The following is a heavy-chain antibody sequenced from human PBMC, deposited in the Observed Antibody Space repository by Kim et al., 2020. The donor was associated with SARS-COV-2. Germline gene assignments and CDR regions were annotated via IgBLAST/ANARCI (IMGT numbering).Heavy chain of an antibody. Sequence: GGSLRLSCAASGFTFSSYAMSWVRQAPGKGLEWVSAISGSGGSTYYADSVKGRFTISRDNSKNTLYLQMNSLRAEDTAVYYCAKADQLPVSIAAAGSFDYWGQGTLVTVSS. D-gene: IGHD6-13*01. CDR3: AKADQLPVSIAAAGSFDY. CDR2: ISGSGGST. CDR1: GFTFSSYA. V-gene: IGHV3-23*01. J-gene: IGHJ4*02.